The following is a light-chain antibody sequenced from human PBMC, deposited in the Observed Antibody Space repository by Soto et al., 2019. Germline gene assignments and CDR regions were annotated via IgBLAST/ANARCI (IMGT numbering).Light chain of an antibody. CDR2: EVS. Sequence: QSVLTQPASVSGSPGQSITISCTGTGSDVGGYNYVSWYQQHPGKATKLMIYEVSNRPSGLSNRFSGSKSGNTSSLTISGLQAEDEADYYCSSFTSSSTLVFGGGTKLTVL. CDR1: GSDVGGYNY. V-gene: IGLV2-14*01. J-gene: IGLJ2*01. CDR3: SSFTSSSTLV.